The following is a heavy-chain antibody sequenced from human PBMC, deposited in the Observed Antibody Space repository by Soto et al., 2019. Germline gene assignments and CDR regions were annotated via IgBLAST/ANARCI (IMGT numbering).Heavy chain of an antibody. Sequence: SETLSLTCAVSGGSISSGGYSWSWIRQPPGKGLEWIGYIYHTENTHYNPSFKSRVTMSVGTSKNQFSLILTSVTAADTAVYYCARLGGHCSSSTCFGFYVMDVWGQGTTVTVSS. J-gene: IGHJ6*02. CDR1: GGSISSGGYS. D-gene: IGHD2-2*01. CDR3: ARLGGHCSSSTCFGFYVMDV. CDR2: IYHTENT. V-gene: IGHV4-30-2*03.